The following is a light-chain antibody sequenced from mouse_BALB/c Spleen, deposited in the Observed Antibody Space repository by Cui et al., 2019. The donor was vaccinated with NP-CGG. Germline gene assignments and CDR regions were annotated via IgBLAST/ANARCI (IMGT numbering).Light chain of an antibody. V-gene: IGLV1*01. CDR3: ALWYSNHWV. CDR1: TGAVTTNNY. Sequence: QALVSQRTALSTSPGETVTLTCRSSTGAVTTNNYANWVQEKPDHLFTGLIGGTNNRAPGVPARFSGSLIGDKAALTITGAQTEDEAIYFCALWYSNHWVFGGGTKLTVL. CDR2: GTN. J-gene: IGLJ1*01.